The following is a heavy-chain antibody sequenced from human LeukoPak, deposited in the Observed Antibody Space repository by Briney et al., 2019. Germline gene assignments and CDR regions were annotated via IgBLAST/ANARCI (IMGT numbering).Heavy chain of an antibody. D-gene: IGHD2-8*01. J-gene: IGHJ5*02. CDR3: ARHAQCSDNWFDP. Sequence: SETLSLTCTLSGGSISTYYWSWIRQPPGKGLEWIGYIYYSGSTNYNPSLKSRVTISVDTSKNQFSLQLTSVTAADTAVYYCARHAQCSDNWFDPWGPGTLVTVSS. V-gene: IGHV4-59*08. CDR2: IYYSGST. CDR1: GGSISTYY.